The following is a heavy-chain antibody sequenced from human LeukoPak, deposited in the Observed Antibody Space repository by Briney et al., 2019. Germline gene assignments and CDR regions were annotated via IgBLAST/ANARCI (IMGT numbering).Heavy chain of an antibody. D-gene: IGHD3-10*01. CDR3: ARDITMVWGVITSFFDY. Sequence: SQTLSLTCAISGDSVSSNSAAWNWIRQSPSRGLEWLGRTYYRSKWYNDYAVSVKSRITINPDTSKNQFSLQLNSVTPEDTAVYYCARDITMVWGVITSFFDYWGQGTLVTVSS. V-gene: IGHV6-1*01. J-gene: IGHJ4*02. CDR1: GDSVSSNSAA. CDR2: TYYRSKWYN.